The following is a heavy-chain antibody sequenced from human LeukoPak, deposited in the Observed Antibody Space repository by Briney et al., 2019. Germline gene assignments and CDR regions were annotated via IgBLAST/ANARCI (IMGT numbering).Heavy chain of an antibody. J-gene: IGHJ4*02. D-gene: IGHD5-18*01. Sequence: PGRSLRLSCAASGFTFSTYVIHWVRQAPGKGLEWVSTISGGGGGALYADSVEGRFTISRDNSKNTLFLQMNSLRAEDTAVYYCAKRTRGYSYGTLDYWGQGTLVTVSS. CDR1: GFTFSTYV. CDR3: AKRTRGYSYGTLDY. V-gene: IGHV3-23*01. CDR2: ISGGGGGA.